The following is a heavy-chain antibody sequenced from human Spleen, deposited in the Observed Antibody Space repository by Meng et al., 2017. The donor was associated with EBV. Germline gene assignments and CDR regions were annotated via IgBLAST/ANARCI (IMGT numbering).Heavy chain of an antibody. Sequence: QVEVVQCGAGGKKPGCSVKVLCRTSGGTFRSDAVSWVRQAPGQGLEWMGGLIPMVGAPHYAQKFQGRVTIIADESTSTHSMELNSLRSEDTAMYYCASESGRGFTPDYWGQGTLVTVSS. CDR3: ASESGRGFTPDY. J-gene: IGHJ4*02. D-gene: IGHD3-10*01. V-gene: IGHV1-69*01. CDR1: GGTFRSDA. CDR2: LIPMVGAP.